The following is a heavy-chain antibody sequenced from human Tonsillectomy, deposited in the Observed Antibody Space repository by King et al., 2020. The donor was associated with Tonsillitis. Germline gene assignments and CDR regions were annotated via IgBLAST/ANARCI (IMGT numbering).Heavy chain of an antibody. V-gene: IGHV5-51*01. CDR3: AADAGYSYGDDALDI. CDR1: GYSFPSFW. CDR2: IYPSDSNT. Sequence: VQLVESGAEVKKPGESLKISCKGSGYSFPSFWIGWVRQMPGKGLEWMGIIYPSDSNTRYSPSFQGQVTISSDKSISSAYLQWRNLKASDTAMYYCAADAGYSYGDDALDIWGQGTLVTVSS. D-gene: IGHD5-18*01. J-gene: IGHJ3*02.